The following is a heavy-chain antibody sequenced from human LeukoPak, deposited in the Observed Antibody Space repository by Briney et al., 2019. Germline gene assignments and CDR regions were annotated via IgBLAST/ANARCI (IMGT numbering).Heavy chain of an antibody. CDR1: GYTLTSYD. J-gene: IGHJ6*02. Sequence: ASVKVSCKASGYTLTSYDIHWVRQATGQGLEWMGWMNPNSGNTGYAQKFQGRVTMTRNTSISTAYMELSSLRSEDTAVYYCARGAYYYYGMDVWGQGTTVTVSS. V-gene: IGHV1-8*01. CDR3: ARGAYYYYGMDV. CDR2: MNPNSGNT.